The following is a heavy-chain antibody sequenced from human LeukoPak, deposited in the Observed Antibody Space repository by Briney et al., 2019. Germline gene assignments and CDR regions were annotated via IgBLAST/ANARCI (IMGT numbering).Heavy chain of an antibody. V-gene: IGHV3-21*01. Sequence: GGSPRLSCAASGFTFSRNSMNWVRQAPGKGLEWVSSISTSSSYIYYADSVKGRFTISRDNAKKSLYLQMNSLRADDTAVYYCARGASVVAGSDDVFDIWGQGTMVTVSS. CDR3: ARGASVVAGSDDVFDI. J-gene: IGHJ3*02. D-gene: IGHD6-19*01. CDR1: GFTFSRNS. CDR2: ISTSSSYI.